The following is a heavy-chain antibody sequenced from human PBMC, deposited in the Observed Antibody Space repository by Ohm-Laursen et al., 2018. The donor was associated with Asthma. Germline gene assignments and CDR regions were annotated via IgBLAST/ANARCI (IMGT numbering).Heavy chain of an antibody. CDR1: GYTFTSYG. J-gene: IGHJ4*02. D-gene: IGHD3-22*01. Sequence: SVKVSCKASGYTFTSYGISWVRQAPGQGLEWMGWISAYNGNTNYAQKLQGRVTMTTDTSTSTAYMELRSLRSDDTAVYYCARDVSYYDSSGYPDYWGQGTLVTVSS. V-gene: IGHV1-18*01. CDR3: ARDVSYYDSSGYPDY. CDR2: ISAYNGNT.